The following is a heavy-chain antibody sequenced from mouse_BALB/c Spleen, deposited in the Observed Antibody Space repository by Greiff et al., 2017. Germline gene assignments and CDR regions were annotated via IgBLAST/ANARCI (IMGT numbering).Heavy chain of an antibody. CDR3: TRSPTVY. Sequence: QVQLKESGAELVRPGASVTLSCKASGYTFTDYEMHWVKQTPVHGLEWIGAIDPETGGTAYNQKFKGKATLTADKSSSTAYMELRSLTSEDSAVYYCTRSPTVYWGQGTSVTVSS. CDR1: GYTFTDYE. V-gene: IGHV1-15*01. CDR2: IDPETGGT. J-gene: IGHJ4*01.